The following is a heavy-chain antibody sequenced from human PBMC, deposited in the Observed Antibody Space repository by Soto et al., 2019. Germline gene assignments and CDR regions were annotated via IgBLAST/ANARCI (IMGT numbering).Heavy chain of an antibody. CDR1: GGSISSGGHY. CDR3: ATLHYNSSWYGSDY. V-gene: IGHV4-31*03. D-gene: IGHD6-13*01. J-gene: IGHJ4*02. CDR2: IYYSGST. Sequence: QVQLQESGPGLVKPSQTLSLTCTVSGGSISSGGHYWSWIRQHPGKGLEWMGYIYYSGSTYYNPSLKSRVTISVDTSKNQFSLKLSSVTAADKAVYYCATLHYNSSWYGSDYWGQGTLVTVSS.